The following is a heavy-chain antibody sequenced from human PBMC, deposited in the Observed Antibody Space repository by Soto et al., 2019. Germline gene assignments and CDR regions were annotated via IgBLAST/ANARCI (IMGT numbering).Heavy chain of an antibody. V-gene: IGHV4-59*08. D-gene: IGHD3-10*01. CDR2: IYYSGNT. J-gene: IGHJ5*02. CDR3: ARLLSSTSYNPTFWFDP. CDR1: GGSLSHYY. Sequence: QVQLQESGPGLVKPSETLSLTCSVSGGSLSHYYWSWIRQPPGKGLEWIGYIYYSGNTNYNPSLKSRVTMSVDTSKNHFSLELSSVTAADTAVYYCARLLSSTSYNPTFWFDPWGQGTLVTVSS.